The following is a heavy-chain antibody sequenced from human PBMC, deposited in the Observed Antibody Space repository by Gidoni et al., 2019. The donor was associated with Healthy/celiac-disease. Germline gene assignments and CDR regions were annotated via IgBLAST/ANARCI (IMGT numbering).Heavy chain of an antibody. J-gene: IGHJ5*02. CDR1: GFTFSSYA. V-gene: IGHV3-30-3*01. CDR3: ARDFSRRYVRWFDP. Sequence: QVQLVESGGGVVQPGRSLRLSCAASGFTFSSYAMHWVRQAPGKGLEWVAVISYDGSNKYYADSVKGRFTISRDNSKNTLYLQMNSLRAEDTAVYYCARDFSRRYVRWFDPWGQGTLVTVSS. CDR2: ISYDGSNK. D-gene: IGHD5-12*01.